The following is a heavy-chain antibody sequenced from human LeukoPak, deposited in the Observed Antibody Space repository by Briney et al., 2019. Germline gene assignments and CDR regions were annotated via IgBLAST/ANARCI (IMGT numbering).Heavy chain of an antibody. J-gene: IGHJ4*02. CDR1: GFTFSTYE. Sequence: GGSLRLSCAASGFTFSTYEMDGVRQAPGKGLEWVSYIISSGITKYYTDSVQGRFTNPRENAKNPLYLQMNSLRAQDTAVYYCARDQRWLPDYWGQGTLVTVSS. CDR3: ARDQRWLPDY. V-gene: IGHV3-48*03. D-gene: IGHD5-18*01. CDR2: IISSGITK.